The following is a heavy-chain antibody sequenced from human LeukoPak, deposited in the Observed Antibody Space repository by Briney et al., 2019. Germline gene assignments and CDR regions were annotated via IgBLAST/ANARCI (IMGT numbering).Heavy chain of an antibody. J-gene: IGHJ4*02. Sequence: GGSLRLSCATSGLTFNTYEMSWVRQAPGKGLEWVSHIDRSGATLYYADPVKGRFTISRDSAKNSVYLQMNSLRAEDTAVCYCARGVGSSTTWDYWGQGTLVTVSS. CDR1: GLTFNTYE. V-gene: IGHV3-48*03. D-gene: IGHD6-13*01. CDR2: IDRSGATL. CDR3: ARGVGSSTTWDY.